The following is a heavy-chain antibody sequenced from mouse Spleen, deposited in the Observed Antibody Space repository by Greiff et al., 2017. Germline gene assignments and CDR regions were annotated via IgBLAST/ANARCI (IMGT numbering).Heavy chain of an antibody. CDR1: GFTFSSYG. CDR2: ISSGGSYT. Sequence: EVKVVESGGDLVKPGGSLKLSCAASGFTFSSYGMSWVRQTPDKRLEWVATISSGGSYTYYPDSVKGRFTISRYNAKNTLYLQMSSLKSEDTAMYYCARHEPTVVATDYYAMDYWGQGTSVTVSS. D-gene: IGHD1-1*01. J-gene: IGHJ4*01. CDR3: ARHEPTVVATDYYAMDY. V-gene: IGHV5-6*01.